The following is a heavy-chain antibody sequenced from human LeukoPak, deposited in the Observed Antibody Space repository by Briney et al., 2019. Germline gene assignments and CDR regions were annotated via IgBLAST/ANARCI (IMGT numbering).Heavy chain of an antibody. CDR1: GGSISSGDYY. D-gene: IGHD3-10*01. CDR2: IYYSGST. V-gene: IGHV4-30-4*01. CDR3: AREYYGSGSYYNWFDP. Sequence: SQTLSLTCTVSGGSISSGDYYWGWIRQPPGKGLEWIGYIYYSGSTYYNPSLKSRVTISVDTSKNQFSLKLSSVTAADTAVYYCAREYYGSGSYYNWFDPWGQGTLVTVSS. J-gene: IGHJ5*02.